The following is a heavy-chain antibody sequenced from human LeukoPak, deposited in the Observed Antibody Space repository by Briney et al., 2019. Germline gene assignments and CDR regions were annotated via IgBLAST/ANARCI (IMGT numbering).Heavy chain of an antibody. D-gene: IGHD1-26*01. CDR2: IKKDGSEK. CDR1: GFTFSSYW. CDR3: ARDHLVDIVGSIDY. Sequence: GGSLRLSCAASGFTFSSYWMSWVRQAPGKGLEWVANIKKDGSEKYYVDSVKGRFTISRDNAKNSLYLQMNSLRAEDTAVYYCARDHLVDIVGSIDYWGQGTLVTVSS. J-gene: IGHJ4*02. V-gene: IGHV3-7*01.